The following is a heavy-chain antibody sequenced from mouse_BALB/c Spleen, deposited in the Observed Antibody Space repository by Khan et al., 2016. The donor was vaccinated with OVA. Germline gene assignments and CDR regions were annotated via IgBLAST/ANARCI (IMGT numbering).Heavy chain of an antibody. CDR1: GFTFTNYG. CDR3: ARVGYNGTMDC. J-gene: IGHJ4*01. D-gene: IGHD2-14*01. CDR2: INTYTGEP. V-gene: IGHV9-3-1*01. Sequence: QIQLVQSGPELKKPGETVQISCKASGFTFTNYGMNWVKQAPGKGLKWMGWINTYTGEPTFADDFKVRFAFSLETSASTAYLQINSLKNEDTATYFCARVGYNGTMDCWGQGTSVTVSS.